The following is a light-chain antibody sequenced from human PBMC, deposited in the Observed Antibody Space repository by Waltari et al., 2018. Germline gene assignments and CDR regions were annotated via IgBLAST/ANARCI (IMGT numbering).Light chain of an antibody. CDR3: QQYGSSVSDYS. CDR1: QSVNTNY. Sequence: EIVLTQSPGTLSLSPGDRATLSCRASQSVNTNYLAWYLQKPGQAPRLLIYGASNRATGIPDRFSGSGSGTEFTLTISRLEPEDFAVYFCQQYGSSVSDYSFGQGTKLEIK. V-gene: IGKV3-20*01. J-gene: IGKJ2*03. CDR2: GAS.